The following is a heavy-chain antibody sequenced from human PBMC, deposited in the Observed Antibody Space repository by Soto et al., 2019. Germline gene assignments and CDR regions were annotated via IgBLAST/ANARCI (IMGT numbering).Heavy chain of an antibody. D-gene: IGHD1-26*01. J-gene: IGHJ4*02. CDR3: AKAQLRFIVGATLDY. V-gene: IGHV3-30*18. CDR2: ISYDGSNK. CDR1: GFTFSSYG. Sequence: GGSLRLSCAASGFTFSSYGMHWVRQAPGKGLEWVAVISYDGSNKYYADSVKGRFTISRDNSKNTLYLQMNSLRAEDTAVYYCAKAQLRFIVGATLDYWGQGTLVTVSS.